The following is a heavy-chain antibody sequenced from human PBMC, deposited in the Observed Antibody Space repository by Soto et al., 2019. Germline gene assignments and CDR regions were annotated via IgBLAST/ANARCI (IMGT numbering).Heavy chain of an antibody. Sequence: SETLSLTCTVSGGSISSSSYYWGWIRQPPGKGLEWIGSIYYSGSTYYNPSLKSRVTISVDTSKNQFSLKLSSVTAADTAVYYCARHGRRSWYWWLDPWGQGTLVTVSS. V-gene: IGHV4-39*01. J-gene: IGHJ5*02. CDR3: ARHGRRSWYWWLDP. D-gene: IGHD6-13*01. CDR1: GGSISSSSYY. CDR2: IYYSGST.